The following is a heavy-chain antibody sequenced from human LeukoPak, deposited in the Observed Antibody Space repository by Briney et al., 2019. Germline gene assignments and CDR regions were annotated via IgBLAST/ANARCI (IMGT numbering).Heavy chain of an antibody. CDR3: ARDVSSAFDI. V-gene: IGHV3-11*06. CDR2: ISSSSSYT. J-gene: IGHJ3*02. CDR1: GFTFSDYY. Sequence: GGSLRLSCAASGFTFSDYYMSWLRQAPGKGLEWVSYISSSSSYTNYADSVKGRITISRDNAKNSLYLQTNSLRAEDTAVFYCARDVSSAFDIWGQGTMVTVPS. D-gene: IGHD2/OR15-2a*01.